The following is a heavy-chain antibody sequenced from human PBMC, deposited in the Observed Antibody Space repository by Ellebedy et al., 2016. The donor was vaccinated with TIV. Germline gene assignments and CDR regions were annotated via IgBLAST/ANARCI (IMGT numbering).Heavy chain of an antibody. CDR1: GGSISSYY. D-gene: IGHD4-17*01. CDR2: IYTSGST. J-gene: IGHJ5*02. CDR3: ARDVPMGTVTTGNWFDP. Sequence: SETLSLXXTVSGGSISSYYWSWIRQPAGKGLEWIGRIYTSGSTNYNPSLKSRVTMSVDTSKNQFSLKLSSVTAAETAVYYCARDVPMGTVTTGNWFDPWGQGTLVTVSS. V-gene: IGHV4-4*07.